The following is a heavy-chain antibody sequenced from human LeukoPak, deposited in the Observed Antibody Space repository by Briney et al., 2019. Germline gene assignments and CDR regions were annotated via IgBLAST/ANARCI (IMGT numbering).Heavy chain of an antibody. D-gene: IGHD3-3*01. Sequence: GGLLRLSCAASGFTFSSYGMHWVRQAPGKGLEWVAFIRYDGSNKYYADSVKGRFTISRDNSKNTLYLQMNSLRAEDTAVYYCAKVVSVGRITIFGVVIQAFDYWGQGTLVTASS. J-gene: IGHJ4*02. CDR3: AKVVSVGRITIFGVVIQAFDY. V-gene: IGHV3-30*02. CDR1: GFTFSSYG. CDR2: IRYDGSNK.